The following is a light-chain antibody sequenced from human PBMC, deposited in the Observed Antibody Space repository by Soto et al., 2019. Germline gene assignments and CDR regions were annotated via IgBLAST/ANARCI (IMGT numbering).Light chain of an antibody. CDR3: QSYDTSLSTSGV. J-gene: IGLJ3*02. CDR1: SSNIGAGYE. CDR2: GNS. V-gene: IGLV1-40*01. Sequence: SVLTQPPSVSGAPGQRVTISCTGGSSNIGAGYEIHWYQQLPGTAPKLLIYGNSNRPSGVPDRFSGSKSGTSASLAITGLQAEDEADYYCQSYDTSLSTSGVFGGGTKLTVL.